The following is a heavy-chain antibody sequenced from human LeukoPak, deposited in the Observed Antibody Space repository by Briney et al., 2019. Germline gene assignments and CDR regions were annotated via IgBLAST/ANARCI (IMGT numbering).Heavy chain of an antibody. CDR3: ARYGSTVTTPFDY. CDR2: ISSSGSTI. V-gene: IGHV3-48*03. J-gene: IGHJ4*02. Sequence: GGSLRLSCAASGFTFSSYEMNRVRQAPGKGLEWVPYISSSGSTIYYADSVKGRFTISRDNAKNSLYLQMNSLRAEDTAVYYCARYGSTVTTPFDYWGQGTLVTVSS. CDR1: GFTFSSYE. D-gene: IGHD4-11*01.